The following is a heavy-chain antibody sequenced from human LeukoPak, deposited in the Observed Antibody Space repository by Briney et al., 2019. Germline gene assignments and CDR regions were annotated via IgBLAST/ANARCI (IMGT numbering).Heavy chain of an antibody. Sequence: SETLSLTCTVSGGSTSNSFWSWIRQPAGKGLEWIGRIYTDGSTNSNPSLRSRLTMSLDTSKNQFSLKLTSVTAADTAVYFCARVPSGCGGTCAFDYWGQGTLVTVSS. CDR2: IYTDGST. CDR3: ARVPSGCGGTCAFDY. CDR1: GGSTSNSF. J-gene: IGHJ4*02. D-gene: IGHD2-15*01. V-gene: IGHV4-4*07.